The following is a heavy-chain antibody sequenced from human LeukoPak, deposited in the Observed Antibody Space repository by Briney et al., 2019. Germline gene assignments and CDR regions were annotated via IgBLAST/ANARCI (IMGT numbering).Heavy chain of an antibody. J-gene: IGHJ4*02. D-gene: IGHD3-10*01. CDR1: GFTFSSCA. CDR3: AKEIQHYDGSGSDY. V-gene: IGHV3-23*01. Sequence: GGSLRLSCAASGFTFSSCALSWVRQAPGKGLEWVSGISDTGGSTYYADSVKGRFTISRDNFKNTLYLQMSGLRADDTAVYYCAKEIQHYDGSGSDYWGQGTLVIVSS. CDR2: ISDTGGST.